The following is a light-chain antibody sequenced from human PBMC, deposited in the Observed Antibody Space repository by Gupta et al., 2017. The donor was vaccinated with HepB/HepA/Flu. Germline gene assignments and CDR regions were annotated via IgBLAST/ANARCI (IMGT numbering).Light chain of an antibody. J-gene: IGLJ2*01. CDR1: SSDVGSYNL. CDR3: CSYAGNSTLV. V-gene: IGLV2-23*02. CDR2: EVS. Sequence: QSALTQPAPVSGSPGQSITISCTGTSSDVGSYNLVSWYQHHPGKAPKFMIYEVSKRPSGVSNRFSGSKSDNTASLTISGLQAEDEADYYCCSYAGNSTLVFGGGTKLTVL.